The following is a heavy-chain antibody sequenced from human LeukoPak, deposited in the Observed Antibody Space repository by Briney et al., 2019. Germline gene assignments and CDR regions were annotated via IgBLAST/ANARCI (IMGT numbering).Heavy chain of an antibody. J-gene: IGHJ4*02. CDR2: IYYSGST. V-gene: IGHV4-61*01. D-gene: IGHD1-14*01. CDR1: GGSVSSGSYY. Sequence: PSETLSLTCTVSGGSVSSGSYYWRWIRQPPGKGLEWIGYIYYSGSTNYNPSLKSRVTISVDTSKNQCSLKLSSVTAADTAVFYCAKHRNLYYFDHWGQGTLVTVSS. CDR3: AKHRNLYYFDH.